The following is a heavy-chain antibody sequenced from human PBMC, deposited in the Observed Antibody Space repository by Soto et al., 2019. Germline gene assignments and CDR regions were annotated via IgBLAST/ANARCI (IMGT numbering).Heavy chain of an antibody. J-gene: IGHJ4*01. Sequence: SETLSLTCAVSGDSIIGIYHWAWIRQSPGRGLEWIASIYHGGTTFYNPSLKSRITISVDTSNNQFSLKLTSVTAADTAVYYCARVHVMVVAGSTFDYWGHGTLVTVSS. D-gene: IGHD6-19*01. CDR1: GDSIIGIYH. V-gene: IGHV4-38-2*01. CDR2: IYHGGTT. CDR3: ARVHVMVVAGSTFDY.